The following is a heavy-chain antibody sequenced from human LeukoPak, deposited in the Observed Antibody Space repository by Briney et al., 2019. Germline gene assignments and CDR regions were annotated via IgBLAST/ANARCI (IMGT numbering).Heavy chain of an antibody. V-gene: IGHV3-23*01. J-gene: IGHJ4*02. CDR2: ISGSGGST. Sequence: QPGGSLRLSCAASGFTFSIYAMNWVRQAPGKGLEWVSAISGSGGSTYYADSVKGRFTISRDNSKNTLYLQMNSLRAEDTAVYYCAKDVHSLDTAMPYPPDYWGQGTLVTVSS. CDR3: AKDVHSLDTAMPYPPDY. CDR1: GFTFSIYA. D-gene: IGHD5-18*01.